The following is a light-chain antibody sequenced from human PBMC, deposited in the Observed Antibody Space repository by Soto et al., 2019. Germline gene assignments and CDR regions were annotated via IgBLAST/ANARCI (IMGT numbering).Light chain of an antibody. CDR2: GTS. CDR3: LQHDTYPRT. J-gene: IGKJ4*02. CDR1: QGIGNN. Sequence: DIQMTQSPSSLFASVGDRVTIICRASQGIGNNLGWYQQKPGKAPKRLIYGTSNLQYGAPSRFSGSGSGTEFTLTITSLQPEYFATYYCLQHDTYPRTFGRGTKVEIK. V-gene: IGKV1-17*01.